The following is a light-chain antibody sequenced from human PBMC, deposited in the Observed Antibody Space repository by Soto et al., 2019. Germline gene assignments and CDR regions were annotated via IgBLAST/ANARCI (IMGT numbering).Light chain of an antibody. Sequence: DIVMTQTPLSLSVTPGQPASISCKSSQSLVFSDGKTYFYWYLQKPGQPPQLLIHVVSNRRSGVTDRFSGRGTGTDFTLTISRVEAEDVGIYYGMQTVQHPWTFGKGTKVEVK. CDR1: QSLVFSDGKTY. CDR3: MQTVQHPWT. J-gene: IGKJ1*01. CDR2: VVS. V-gene: IGKV2D-29*01.